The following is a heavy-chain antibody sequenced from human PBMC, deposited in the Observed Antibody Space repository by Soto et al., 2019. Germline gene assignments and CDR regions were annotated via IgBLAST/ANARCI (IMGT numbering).Heavy chain of an antibody. J-gene: IGHJ6*02. Sequence: PSETVSLTCTLSGGSISSYYWSWIRQPPGKGLEWIGYIYYRGSTNYNPSLKSRVTISVDTSKNQFSLKLSSVTAADTAVYYCARDGVGATQYFGMDVWGQGTTVTVS. CDR1: GGSISSYY. CDR2: IYYRGST. CDR3: ARDGVGATQYFGMDV. D-gene: IGHD1-26*01. V-gene: IGHV4-59*01.